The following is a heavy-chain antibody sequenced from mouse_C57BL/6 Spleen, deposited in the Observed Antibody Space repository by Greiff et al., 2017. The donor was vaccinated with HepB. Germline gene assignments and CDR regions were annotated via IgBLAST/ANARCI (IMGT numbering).Heavy chain of an antibody. V-gene: IGHV3-6*01. Sequence: DVQLQESGPGLVKPSQSLSLTCSVTGYSITSGYYWNWIRQFPGNKLEWMGYISYDGSNNYNPSLKNRISITRDTSKNQFFLKLNSVTTEDTATYYCARDDGYYVDYFDYWGQGTTLTVSS. CDR3: ARDDGYYVDYFDY. D-gene: IGHD2-3*01. CDR1: GYSITSGYY. J-gene: IGHJ2*01. CDR2: ISYDGSN.